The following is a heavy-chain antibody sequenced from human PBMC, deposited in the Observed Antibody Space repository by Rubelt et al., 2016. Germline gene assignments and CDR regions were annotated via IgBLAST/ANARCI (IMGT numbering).Heavy chain of an antibody. J-gene: IGHJ4*02. CDR1: GGSINSYY. CDR3: ARSGKQWDALDY. Sequence: QVQLQESGPGLVKPLETLSLTCTVSGGSINSYYWSWIRQPPGKGLEWLGHIYYSGSPNYNPSLKRRVTISVDTAKNQFSLKLNSGTAADTAVYYCARSGKQWDALDYWGQGTLVTVSS. V-gene: IGHV4-59*08. CDR2: IYYSGSP. D-gene: IGHD6-19*01.